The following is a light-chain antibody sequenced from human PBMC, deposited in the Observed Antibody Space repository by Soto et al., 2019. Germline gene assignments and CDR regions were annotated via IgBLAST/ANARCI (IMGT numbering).Light chain of an antibody. Sequence: DIQMTQSPSTLSASLGDRVTITCRASQSISSWLAWYQQKPGKAPKLLIYKASTLQTGVPSRFSGSGSGLEFTLTISSLQPDDFATYYCQEYNTLWTVGQGTKVEMK. V-gene: IGKV1-5*03. J-gene: IGKJ1*01. CDR1: QSISSW. CDR3: QEYNTLWT. CDR2: KAS.